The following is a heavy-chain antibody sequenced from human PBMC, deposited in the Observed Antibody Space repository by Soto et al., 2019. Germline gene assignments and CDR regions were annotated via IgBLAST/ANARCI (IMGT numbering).Heavy chain of an antibody. CDR3: TRDLSYYDSSGYEGH. CDR1: GFTFGDYA. J-gene: IGHJ4*02. V-gene: IGHV3-49*04. D-gene: IGHD3-22*01. Sequence: PGGSLRLSCTASGFTFGDYAMSWVRQAPGKGLEWVGFIRSKAYGGTTEYAASVKGRFTISRDDSKSIAYLQMNSLKTEDTAVYYCTRDLSYYDSSGYEGHWGQGTLVTVSS. CDR2: IRSKAYGGTT.